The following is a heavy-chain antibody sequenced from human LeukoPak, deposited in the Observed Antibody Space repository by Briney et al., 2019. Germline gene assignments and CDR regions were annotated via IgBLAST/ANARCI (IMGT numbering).Heavy chain of an antibody. D-gene: IGHD6-19*01. Sequence: SETLSFTCTVSGCSISSYYWSWIRQPPGKGLEWIGYIYYSGRTNYNPSLKSRVTISIDTSKNQFSLKLSSVTAADTAVYYCARRFDTSGWVDYWGQGTLVTVSS. CDR3: ARRFDTSGWVDY. CDR1: GCSISSYY. CDR2: IYYSGRT. J-gene: IGHJ4*02. V-gene: IGHV4-59*08.